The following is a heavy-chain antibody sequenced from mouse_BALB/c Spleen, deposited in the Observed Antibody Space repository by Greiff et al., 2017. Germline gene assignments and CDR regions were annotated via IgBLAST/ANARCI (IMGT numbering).Heavy chain of an antibody. Sequence: QVHVKQSGAELVRPGTSVKVSCKASGYAFTNYLIEWVKQRPGQGLEWIGVINPGSGGTNYNEKFKGKATLTADKSSSTAYMQLSSLTSDDSAVYFCARDYYGSSFAYWGQGTLVTVSA. CDR1: GYAFTNYL. CDR2: INPGSGGT. V-gene: IGHV1-54*01. D-gene: IGHD1-1*01. CDR3: ARDYYGSSFAY. J-gene: IGHJ3*01.